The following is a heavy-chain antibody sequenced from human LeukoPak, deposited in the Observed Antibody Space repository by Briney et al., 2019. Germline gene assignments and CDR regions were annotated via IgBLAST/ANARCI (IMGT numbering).Heavy chain of an antibody. D-gene: IGHD3-16*01. CDR2: IWYDGRNK. J-gene: IGHJ4*02. V-gene: IGHV3-33*06. CDR1: GFIFGTYG. CDR3: AKDQSILYDYVCGPDW. Sequence: GGSLRLSCAASGFIFGTYGMHWVRQAPGKGLEWMAVIWYDGRNKYYADSVKGRFTISRDNSKNTLYLEMNSLRAEDTAVYYCAKDQSILYDYVCGPDWWGQGTLVTVSS.